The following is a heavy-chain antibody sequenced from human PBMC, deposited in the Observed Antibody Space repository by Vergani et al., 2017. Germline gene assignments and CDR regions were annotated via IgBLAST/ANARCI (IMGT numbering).Heavy chain of an antibody. CDR3: AKHYYDSSGYYMVRYFDL. CDR2: ISGSGGTT. V-gene: IGHV3-23*01. D-gene: IGHD3-22*01. Sequence: EVQLLESGGGLVQPGGSLRLSCAASGFTFSSYAMSWVRQAPGKGLEWVSAISGSGGTTNYADSVKGRFTISRDNMLYLQMNSLRAEDTAVYYCAKHYYDSSGYYMVRYFDLWGRGTLVTVSS. CDR1: GFTFSSYA. J-gene: IGHJ2*01.